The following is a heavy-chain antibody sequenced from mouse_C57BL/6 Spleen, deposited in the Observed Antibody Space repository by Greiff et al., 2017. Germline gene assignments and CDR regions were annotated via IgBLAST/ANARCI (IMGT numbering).Heavy chain of an antibody. CDR2: IGRGGST. J-gene: IGHJ4*01. D-gene: IGHD1-1*01. CDR1: GFSLTSYG. CDR3: AKYWVDYGSYYYAMDY. V-gene: IGHV2-5*01. Sequence: VQRVESGPGLVQPSQSLSITCTVSGFSLTSYGVHWVRQSPGKGLEWLGVIGRGGSTDYNAAFMSRLGITKDNSKSQVFFKMNSLQADDTAIYYCAKYWVDYGSYYYAMDYLGQGTSVTVSS.